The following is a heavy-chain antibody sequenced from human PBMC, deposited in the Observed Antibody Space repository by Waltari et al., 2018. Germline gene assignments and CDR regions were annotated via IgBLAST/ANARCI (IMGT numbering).Heavy chain of an antibody. D-gene: IGHD2-15*01. Sequence: QVQLQESGPGLVKPSETLSLTCTVPGGSISSYYWSWIRQPPGKGLEWIGYIYSSGTTNNNPSLKSRVTIAVETSKNQFSLKLSSVTAADTAVYYCARDRYCSGGSCYGAGGAFDIWGQGTMVTVSS. CDR2: IYSSGTT. CDR1: GGSISSYY. CDR3: ARDRYCSGGSCYGAGGAFDI. V-gene: IGHV4-59*01. J-gene: IGHJ3*02.